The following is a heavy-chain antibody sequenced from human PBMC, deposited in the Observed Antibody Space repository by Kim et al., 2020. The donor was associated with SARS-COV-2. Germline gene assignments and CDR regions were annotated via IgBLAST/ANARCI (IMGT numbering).Heavy chain of an antibody. D-gene: IGHD1-26*01. CDR1: GAAIRTFY. CDR2: VFHSGSP. CDR3: ARDLGISGTDFHYFYG. J-gene: IGHJ6*01. V-gene: IGHV4-59*13. Sequence: SETLSLTCSVSGAAIRTFYWSWIRQAPGKGLEWIGYVFHSGSPKYNPSLKSRVTISLDTSKNQFSLTLKSVTAADTATYFCARDLGISGTDFHYFYG.